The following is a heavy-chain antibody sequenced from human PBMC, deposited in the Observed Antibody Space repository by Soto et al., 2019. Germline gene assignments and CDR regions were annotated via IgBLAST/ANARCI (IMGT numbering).Heavy chain of an antibody. J-gene: IGHJ4*02. Sequence: SVKVTCKACGYTFTGYYVHWVRQAPGRGLEWMGGINPNSGDTYLAQRFQGRVTMNRDTSIGTAYMELRSLRSDDTAVYYCARSNDLIAVRFPDYWGQGTLVTLSS. CDR1: GYTFTGYY. CDR3: ARSNDLIAVRFPDY. D-gene: IGHD6-19*01. CDR2: INPNSGDT. V-gene: IGHV1-2*02.